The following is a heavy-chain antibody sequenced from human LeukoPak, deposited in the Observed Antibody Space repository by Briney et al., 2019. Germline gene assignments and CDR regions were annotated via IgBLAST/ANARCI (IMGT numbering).Heavy chain of an antibody. CDR3: AKDMGYGDYVNYFDY. D-gene: IGHD4-17*01. Sequence: GGSLRLSCAASGFTFSSYGMHWVRQAPGKGLEWVAFIRYDGSNKYYADSVKGRFTISRDNSKNTLYLQMNSLRAEDTAVYYCAKDMGYGDYVNYFDYWGQGTLVTVSS. CDR2: IRYDGSNK. J-gene: IGHJ4*02. CDR1: GFTFSSYG. V-gene: IGHV3-30*02.